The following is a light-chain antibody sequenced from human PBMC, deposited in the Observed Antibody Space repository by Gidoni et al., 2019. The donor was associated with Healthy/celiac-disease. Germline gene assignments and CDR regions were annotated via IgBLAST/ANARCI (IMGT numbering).Light chain of an antibody. J-gene: IGKJ5*01. V-gene: IGKV3-11*01. CDR3: QQRIGFIT. Sequence: EIVLTQSPATLSLSPGERATLSCRASQSVSSYLAWYQQKPGQAPRLLIYDASNRATGIPARFSGSGSGTDFTLTISSLEPEDFAVYYCQQRIGFITFGQGTRLEIK. CDR2: DAS. CDR1: QSVSSY.